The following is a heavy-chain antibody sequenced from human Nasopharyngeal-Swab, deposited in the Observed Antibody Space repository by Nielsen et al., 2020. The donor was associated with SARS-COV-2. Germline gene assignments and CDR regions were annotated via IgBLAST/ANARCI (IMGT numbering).Heavy chain of an antibody. CDR1: GGSVSRVGYY. D-gene: IGHD2-21*02. J-gene: IGHJ4*02. CDR3: AREVAVTYYFDY. CDR2: VDYRGST. V-gene: IGHV4-61*08. Sequence: SETLSLTCTVSGGSVSRVGYYWSWIRQATGKGLEWIGYVDYRGSTSYNPSLKGRVTTSVDTSKNQFSLRLSSVTAADTAVYYCAREVAVTYYFDYWGQGALVTVSS.